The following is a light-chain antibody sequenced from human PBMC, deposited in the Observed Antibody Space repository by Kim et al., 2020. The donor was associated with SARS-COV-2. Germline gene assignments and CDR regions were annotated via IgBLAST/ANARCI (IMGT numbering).Light chain of an antibody. CDR2: VNSDGSH. CDR1: SGHSSDA. CDR3: QTWDTGIRV. V-gene: IGLV4-69*01. J-gene: IGLJ2*01. Sequence: AVVKLTCTLSSGHSSDAIAWHQQQPEKGPRYLMKVNSDGSHSKGDGIPDRFSGSSSGAERYVTISSLQSEDEAEYYCQTWDTGIRVFGGGTQLTVL.